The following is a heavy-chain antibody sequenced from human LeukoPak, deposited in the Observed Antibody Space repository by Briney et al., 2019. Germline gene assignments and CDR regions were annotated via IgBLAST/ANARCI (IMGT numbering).Heavy chain of an antibody. Sequence: SETLSLTCAVYGGSFSGYYWSWIRQPPGKGLEWIGEINHSGSTNYNPSLKSRVTISVNTSKNQFSLKLTSVTAADTAVYYCASGSYFYYWGQGTLVTVSS. J-gene: IGHJ4*02. CDR2: INHSGST. V-gene: IGHV4-34*01. CDR3: ASGSYFYY. CDR1: GGSFSGYY.